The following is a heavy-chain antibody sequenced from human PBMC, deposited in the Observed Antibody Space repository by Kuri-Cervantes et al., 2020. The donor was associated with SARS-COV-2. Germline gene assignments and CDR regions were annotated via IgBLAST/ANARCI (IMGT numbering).Heavy chain of an antibody. CDR2: ISGSGGST. Sequence: GGSLRLSCAASGFTFSSYAMSWVRQAPGKGLEWVTAISGSGGSTYYADSVEGRFTISRDNSKNTLYLQMNSLRAEDTAVYYCARSGSGDYYFDYWGQGTLVTCSS. CDR1: GFTFSSYA. CDR3: ARSGSGDYYFDY. D-gene: IGHD4-17*01. V-gene: IGHV3-23*01. J-gene: IGHJ4*02.